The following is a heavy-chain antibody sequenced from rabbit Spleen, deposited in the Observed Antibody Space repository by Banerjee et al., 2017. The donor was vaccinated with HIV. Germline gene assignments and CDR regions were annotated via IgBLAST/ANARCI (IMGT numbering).Heavy chain of an antibody. CDR2: INTSTGTT. D-gene: IGHD2-1*01. J-gene: IGHJ3*01. CDR3: ARARDTYDDVGEYARLDL. CDR1: GFSLNSDYV. V-gene: IGHV1S45*01. Sequence: QEQLVESGGGLFQPGGSLALTCKASGFSLNSDYVMCWVRQAPGKGLEWIGCINTSTGTTVYATWAKGRFTISRTSSPSVTLQMNSLTAADTATYFCARARDTYDDVGEYARLDLWAQAPWSPS.